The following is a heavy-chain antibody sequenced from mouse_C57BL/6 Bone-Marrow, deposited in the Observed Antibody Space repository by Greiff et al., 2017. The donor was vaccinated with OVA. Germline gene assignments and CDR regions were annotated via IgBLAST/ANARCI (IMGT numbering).Heavy chain of an antibody. V-gene: IGHV2-2*01. CDR2: IWRGGST. CDR3: ARKGIDDEYFDV. J-gene: IGHJ1*03. Sequence: VQLQQSGPGLVQPSQSLSITCTVSGFSLTSYGVHWVRQSPGKGLEWLGVIWRGGSTAYNAAFISRLSISKDNSKSQVFFKMNSLQADDTAIYYCARKGIDDEYFDVWGTGTTVTVSA. CDR1: GFSLTSYG. D-gene: IGHD2-12*01.